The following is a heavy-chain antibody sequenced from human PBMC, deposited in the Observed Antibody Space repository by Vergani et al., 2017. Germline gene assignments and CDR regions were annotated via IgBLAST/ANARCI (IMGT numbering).Heavy chain of an antibody. V-gene: IGHV4-38-2*01. D-gene: IGHD3-10*01. CDR1: GYSISSGYY. CDR3: AAYYFGSGTYSPGYYFDY. J-gene: IGHJ4*02. CDR2: IYTSGSS. Sequence: QVQLQESGPGLVKPSETLSLTCAVSGYSISSGYYWGWIRQPPGKGLEWIGSIYTSGSSNYNPSLKSRVTISVDTSKNQFSLKLSSLTAADTAVYYCAAYYFGSGTYSPGYYFDYWGQGTLVTVSS.